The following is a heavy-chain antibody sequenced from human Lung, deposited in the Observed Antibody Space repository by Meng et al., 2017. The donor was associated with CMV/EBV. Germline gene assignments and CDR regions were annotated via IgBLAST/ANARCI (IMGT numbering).Heavy chain of an antibody. CDR1: GFTFSDFA. D-gene: IGHD2-2*02. CDR3: AKMYCGTTSCYIFDF. J-gene: IGHJ4*02. Sequence: GEXXKISCAASGFTFSDFAMSWVRQAPGKGLEWVSVIYSGGRSTSYADSVKGRFTISRDNSKNTLYLQMNRLRADDTAVYYCAKMYCGTTSCYIFDFWGLGTRVTVSS. V-gene: IGHV3-23*03. CDR2: IYSGGRST.